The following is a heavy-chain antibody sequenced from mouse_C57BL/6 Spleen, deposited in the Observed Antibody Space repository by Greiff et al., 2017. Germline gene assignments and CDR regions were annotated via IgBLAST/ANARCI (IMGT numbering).Heavy chain of an antibody. V-gene: IGHV1-81*01. CDR1: GYTFTSYG. CDR3: AGGGGGYDGGDWYVEV. D-gene: IGHD2-2*01. J-gene: IGHJ1*03. CDR2: IYPRSGNT. Sequence: QVQLQQSGAELARPGASVKLSCKASGYTFTSYGISWVKQRTGQGLEWIGEIYPRSGNTYYNEKFKGKATLTADKSSSTAYMELRRLTSEDSAVYLGAGGGGGYDGGDWYVEVWGTGTTVTVSS.